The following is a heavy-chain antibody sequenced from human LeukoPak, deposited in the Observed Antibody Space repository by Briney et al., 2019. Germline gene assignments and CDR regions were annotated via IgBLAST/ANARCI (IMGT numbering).Heavy chain of an antibody. CDR2: INPNSGGT. J-gene: IGHJ4*02. V-gene: IGHV1-2*02. Sequence: ASVKVSCKASGYTFTGYYIHWVRQAPGQGLEWMGWINPNSGGTNYAQKFQGRVTMTRDTSISTVYMELSRLRSDDTALYYCARERRPHSYGSFIGDYWGQGTLVSVSS. D-gene: IGHD5-18*01. CDR3: ARERRPHSYGSFIGDY. CDR1: GYTFTGYY.